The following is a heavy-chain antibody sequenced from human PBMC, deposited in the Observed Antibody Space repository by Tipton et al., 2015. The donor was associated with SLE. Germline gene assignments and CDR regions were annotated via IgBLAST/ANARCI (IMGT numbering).Heavy chain of an antibody. CDR2: IYYSGST. J-gene: IGHJ4*02. CDR1: GGSISSSSYY. V-gene: IGHV4-31*02. D-gene: IGHD3-9*01. CDR3: ARVGYFDFLLDY. Sequence: LRLSCTVSGGSISSSSYYWGWIRQPPGKGLEWIGYIYYSGSTYYNPSLKSRVTISVDTSKNQFSLKLSSVTAADTAVYYCARVGYFDFLLDYWGQGTLVTVSS.